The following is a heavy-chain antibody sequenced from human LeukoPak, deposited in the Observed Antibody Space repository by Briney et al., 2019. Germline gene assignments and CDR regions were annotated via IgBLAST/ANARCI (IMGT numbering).Heavy chain of an antibody. CDR3: ARSGYYDSSGYWIGY. D-gene: IGHD3-22*01. CDR1: GGSISSYY. V-gene: IGHV4-59*01. Sequence: SETLSLTCTVSGGSISSYYWSWIRQPPGKGLEWIGYIYYSGSTNYNPSLKSRVTISVDTSKNQFSLKLSSVTAADAAVYYCARSGYYDSSGYWIGYWGQGTLVAVSS. J-gene: IGHJ4*02. CDR2: IYYSGST.